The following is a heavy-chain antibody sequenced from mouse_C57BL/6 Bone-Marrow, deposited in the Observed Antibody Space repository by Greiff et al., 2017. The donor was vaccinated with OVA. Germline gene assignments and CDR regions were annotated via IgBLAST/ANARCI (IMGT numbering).Heavy chain of an antibody. Sequence: EVKLVESGAELVRPGASVKLSCTASGFNIKDDYMHWVKQRPEQGLEWIGWIDPENGDAEYASKFQGKATITADTSSNTAYLQLSSLTSEDTAVYYCARRYGNYWGQGTLVTVSA. J-gene: IGHJ3*01. CDR3: ARRYGNY. V-gene: IGHV14-4*01. CDR2: IDPENGDA. D-gene: IGHD2-10*02. CDR1: GFNIKDDY.